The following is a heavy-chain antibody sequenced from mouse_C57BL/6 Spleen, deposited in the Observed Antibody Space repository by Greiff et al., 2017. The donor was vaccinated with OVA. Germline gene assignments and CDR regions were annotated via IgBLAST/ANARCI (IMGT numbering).Heavy chain of an antibody. CDR3: ARFTAQATYYFDY. CDR1: GFTFSSYG. J-gene: IGHJ2*01. V-gene: IGHV5-6*01. D-gene: IGHD3-2*02. CDR2: ISSGGSYT. Sequence: EVQGVESGGDLVKPGGSLKLSCAASGFTFSSYGMSWVRQTPDKRLEWVATISSGGSYTYSPDSVKGRFTISRDNAKNTLDLQMSSLKSEDTAMYYCARFTAQATYYFDYWGQGTTLTVSS.